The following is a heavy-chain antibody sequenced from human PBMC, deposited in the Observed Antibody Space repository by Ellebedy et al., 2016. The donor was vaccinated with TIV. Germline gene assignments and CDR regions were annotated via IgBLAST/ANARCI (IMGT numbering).Heavy chain of an antibody. CDR1: GASVSSANW. Sequence: MPSETLSLPCTVPGASVSSANWWNWIRQYPGTGLEWLGEMYHFGTTNYNPSLRGRVTISVDKSNNQFSLKLSSVTAADTAVYYCARADVRGTKFYFDLWGQGTLVTVSS. D-gene: IGHD3-10*01. CDR3: ARADVRGTKFYFDL. V-gene: IGHV4-4*02. J-gene: IGHJ4*02. CDR2: MYHFGTT.